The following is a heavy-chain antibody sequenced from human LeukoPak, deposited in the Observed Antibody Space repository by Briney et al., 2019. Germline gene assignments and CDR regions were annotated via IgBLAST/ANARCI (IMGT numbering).Heavy chain of an antibody. D-gene: IGHD3-3*01. Sequence: GGSLRLSCAASGFTFSSYAMSWVRQAPGKGREWVSAISGRGGSPYYADSVRGRFTISRDNSKNALYVKMNSLRAEDTAVYYCARGLYFWSGDYTEDPFDYWGQGTLGTVSS. CDR1: GFTFSSYA. CDR3: ARGLYFWSGDYTEDPFDY. CDR2: ISGRGGSP. J-gene: IGHJ4*02. V-gene: IGHV3-23*01.